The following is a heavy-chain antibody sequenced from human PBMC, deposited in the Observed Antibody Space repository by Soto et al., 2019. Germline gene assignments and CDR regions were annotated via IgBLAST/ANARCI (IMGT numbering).Heavy chain of an antibody. CDR3: ARGGGQQLTLDY. D-gene: IGHD6-13*01. CDR1: GVTFSSYG. J-gene: IGHJ4*02. Sequence: SLRLSWTAAGVTFSSYGMHWVRQPPGKGLEWVAVISYDGSNKYYADSVKGRFTISRDNSKNTLYLQMNSLRAEDTAVYYCARGGGQQLTLDYWGPGTLVTVSS. CDR2: ISYDGSNK. V-gene: IGHV3-30-3*01.